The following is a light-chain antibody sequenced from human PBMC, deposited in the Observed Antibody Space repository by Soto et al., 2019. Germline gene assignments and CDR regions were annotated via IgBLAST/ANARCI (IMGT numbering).Light chain of an antibody. CDR3: LQHDSYPRT. CDR2: GAS. J-gene: IGKJ1*01. Sequence: DIQMTQSPSSLFASVGDRVTITCRACQGIRNNLGWYQQRPGEAPKRLIYGASSLQRGVPSRFSGSGSGTEFTLTISSLRPKDSATYYCLQHDSYPRTFGQGTKVDIK. CDR1: QGIRNN. V-gene: IGKV1-17*01.